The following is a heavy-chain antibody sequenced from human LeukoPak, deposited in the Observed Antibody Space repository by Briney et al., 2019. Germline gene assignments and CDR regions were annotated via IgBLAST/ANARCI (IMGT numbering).Heavy chain of an antibody. CDR1: GGTFSSYA. D-gene: IGHD6-13*01. V-gene: IGHV1-69*01. J-gene: IGHJ1*01. Sequence: SVKVSCKASGGTFSSYAISWVRQAPGQGLEWMGGIIPIFGTANYAQKFQGRVTITADESTSTAYMELSSLRSEDTAVYYCARGRQQLVFFQHWGQGTLVTVSS. CDR3: ARGRQQLVFFQH. CDR2: IIPIFGTA.